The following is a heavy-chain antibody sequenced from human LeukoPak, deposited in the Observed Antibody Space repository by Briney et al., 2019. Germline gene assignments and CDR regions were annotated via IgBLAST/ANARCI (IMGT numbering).Heavy chain of an antibody. CDR3: AKGQRSYWGAGDY. CDR1: GFTFSSYS. D-gene: IGHD1-26*01. CDR2: ISSSSSYI. Sequence: GGSLRLSCAASGFTFSSYSMNWVRQAPGKGLEWVSSISSSSSYIYYADSVKGRFTISRDNAKNTLYLQMNSLRAEDTAVYYCAKGQRSYWGAGDYWGQGTLVTVSS. J-gene: IGHJ4*02. V-gene: IGHV3-21*04.